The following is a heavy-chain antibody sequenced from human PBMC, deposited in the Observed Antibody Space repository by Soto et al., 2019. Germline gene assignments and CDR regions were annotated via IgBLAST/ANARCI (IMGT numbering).Heavy chain of an antibody. CDR1: GYTFTSYG. J-gene: IGHJ6*02. Sequence: ASVKVSCKASGYTFTSYGISWVRQAPGQGLEWMGWISVYNGNTKYAQNFQGRVTMTTDTSTSTAYMELRSLRSDDTAVYYCARDNWQQLLIIGMDGWAQGNTVTFSS. CDR2: ISVYNGNT. D-gene: IGHD6-13*01. V-gene: IGHV1-18*01. CDR3: ARDNWQQLLIIGMDG.